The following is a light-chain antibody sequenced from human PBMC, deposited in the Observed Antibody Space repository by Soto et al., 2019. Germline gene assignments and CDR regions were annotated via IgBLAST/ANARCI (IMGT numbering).Light chain of an antibody. CDR3: YSYASRLSGPYV. Sequence: QSVLTQPPSVSGAPGQRVTISCTGSSSNIGAGYYVHWYQQLPGTAPKLLIYGNSNRPSGVPDRFSGSKSGTSASLAITGLQAEDEDDYYCYSYASRLSGPYVFGTGTKLTVL. CDR1: SSNIGAGYY. CDR2: GNS. J-gene: IGLJ1*01. V-gene: IGLV1-40*01.